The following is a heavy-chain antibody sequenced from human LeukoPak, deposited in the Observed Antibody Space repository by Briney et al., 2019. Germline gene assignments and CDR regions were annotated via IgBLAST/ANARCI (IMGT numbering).Heavy chain of an antibody. CDR2: ISETGST. CDR1: GGSISGYY. D-gene: IGHD6-6*01. CDR3: GRKRGKYNREYHFDS. J-gene: IGHJ4*02. V-gene: IGHV4-59*12. Sequence: SETLALTCTVSGGSISGYYWGWMRQRPGRGLQWIGFISETGSTDYNPPLERRITMSVDNSRNQVSLRVRYATAADTAIYYCGRKRGKYNREYHFDSWGQGILVSVSS.